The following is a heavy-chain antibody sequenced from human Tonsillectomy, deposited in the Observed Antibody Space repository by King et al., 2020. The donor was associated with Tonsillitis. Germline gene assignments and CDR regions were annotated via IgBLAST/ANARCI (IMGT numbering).Heavy chain of an antibody. D-gene: IGHD3-22*01. CDR1: GYTFTSYD. CDR3: ARVSDSSGYYYFDY. CDR2: MNPDSGNT. J-gene: IGHJ4*02. Sequence: QLVQSGAEVKKPGASVKVSCKASGYTFTSYDINWVRQATGQGLEWMGWMNPDSGNTGYAQKFQGRVTMTRNTSISTAYMELSSLRSEDTAVYYCARVSDSSGYYYFDYWGQGTLVTVSS. V-gene: IGHV1-8*01.